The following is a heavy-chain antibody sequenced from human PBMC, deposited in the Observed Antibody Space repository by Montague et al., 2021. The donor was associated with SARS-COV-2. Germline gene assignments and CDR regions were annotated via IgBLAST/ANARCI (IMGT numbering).Heavy chain of an antibody. Sequence: SETLSLTCTVSGGSISSPDYYWGWIRQSPGKGLEWIGSISCTGRTYYNPSLRSRVSFSMDTSKNHFSLSLSPVTPADTAVYYCARGQVTISGVLIFIPAAGHLDGWGPGTSVTVSS. CDR1: GGSISSPDYY. V-gene: IGHV4-39*02. J-gene: IGHJ3*01. D-gene: IGHD3-3*01. CDR2: ISCTGRT. CDR3: ARGQVTISGVLIFIPAAGHLDG.